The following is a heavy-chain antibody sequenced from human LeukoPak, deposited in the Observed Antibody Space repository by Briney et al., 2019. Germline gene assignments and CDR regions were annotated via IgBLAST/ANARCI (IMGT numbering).Heavy chain of an antibody. V-gene: IGHV3-21*01. CDR1: GFTFSNFA. Sequence: PGGSLRLSCAASGFTFSNFAMTWVRQAPGKGLEWVSSIVGSSSTYYADSLKGRFTISRDNAKNSLYLQMNSLRAEDTAVYYCAKGLSTSYYSDFDYWGQGTLVTVSS. D-gene: IGHD2-2*01. CDR3: AKGLSTSYYSDFDY. J-gene: IGHJ4*02. CDR2: IVGSSST.